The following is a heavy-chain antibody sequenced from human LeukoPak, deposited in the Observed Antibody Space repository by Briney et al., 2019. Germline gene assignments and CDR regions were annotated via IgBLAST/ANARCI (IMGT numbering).Heavy chain of an antibody. D-gene: IGHD2-15*01. Sequence: GGSLRLSCEASGFTFSAYAMTWVRQAPGKGLEWVSSIGSDNKPNYSESVKGRFTISRDNAKNSLYLQMNSLRDEDTAVYYCARARYCDYWGQGTLVTVSS. V-gene: IGHV3-69-1*01. J-gene: IGHJ4*02. CDR2: IGSDNKP. CDR1: GFTFSAYA. CDR3: ARARYCDY.